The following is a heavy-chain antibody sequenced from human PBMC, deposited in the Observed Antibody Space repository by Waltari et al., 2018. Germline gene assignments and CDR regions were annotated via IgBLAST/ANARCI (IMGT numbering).Heavy chain of an antibody. CDR1: EYIFTAFY. J-gene: IGHJ6*02. CDR2: INPNTGGT. V-gene: IGHV1-2*06. D-gene: IGHD3-16*01. Sequence: QGQLVQSGAEVKKPGASLKVSCKASEYIFTAFYIPWVRQAPGRGLEWMGRINPNTGGTNLAESFQGRVTVTRDTSITTAYMELTRLTSDDTAMYYCARSTGTSYDSYYKGLDVWGQGTLVTVSS. CDR3: ARSTGTSYDSYYKGLDV.